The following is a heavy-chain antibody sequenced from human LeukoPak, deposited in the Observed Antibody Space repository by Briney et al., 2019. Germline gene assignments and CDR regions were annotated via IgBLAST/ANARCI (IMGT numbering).Heavy chain of an antibody. D-gene: IGHD3-22*01. V-gene: IGHV4-34*01. CDR1: GGSISSYY. Sequence: SETLSLTCTVSGGSISSYYWSWIRQPPGKGLEWIGEINHSGSTNYNPSLKSRVTISVDTSKNQFSLKLSSVTAADTAVYYCARDVPHYYDSSGYYSWGQGTMVTVSS. CDR2: INHSGST. J-gene: IGHJ3*01. CDR3: ARDVPHYYDSSGYYS.